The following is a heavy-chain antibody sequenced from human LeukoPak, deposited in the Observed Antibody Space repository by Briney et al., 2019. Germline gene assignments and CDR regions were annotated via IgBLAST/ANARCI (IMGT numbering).Heavy chain of an antibody. D-gene: IGHD3-22*01. J-gene: IGHJ4*02. CDR3: AHRKNYYDSSVFDN. CDR1: GFSLNTRGVG. Sequence: SSPTLVNPTQTLTLTCTFSGFSLNTRGVGVGWIRQPPGRALEWLALIYWDDDRRYSPSLKSRLTITKDTSKNQVVLTITNMDPADTATYFCAHRKNYYDSSVFDNWGQGTLVTVSS. V-gene: IGHV2-5*02. CDR2: IYWDDDR.